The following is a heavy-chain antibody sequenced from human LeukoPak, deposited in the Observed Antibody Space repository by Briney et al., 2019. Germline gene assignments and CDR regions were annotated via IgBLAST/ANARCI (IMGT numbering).Heavy chain of an antibody. CDR1: GFTFSSYS. J-gene: IGHJ4*02. V-gene: IGHV3-48*01. CDR2: ISGGNFI. D-gene: IGHD1-14*01. CDR3: ARGVPADY. Sequence: QSGGSLRLSCVASGFTFSSYSMNWVRQAPGKGLEWVSYISGGNFIYYADSVKGRFTISRDNAKNSLYLQLNSLRAEDTAVYYCARGVPADYWGQGTLVTVSS.